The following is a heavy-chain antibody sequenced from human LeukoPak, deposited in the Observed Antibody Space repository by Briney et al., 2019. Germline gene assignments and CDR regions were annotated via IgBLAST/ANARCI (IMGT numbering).Heavy chain of an antibody. Sequence: GGSLRLSCAASGFTFSSYGMHWVRQGPGKGLEWVAFIRYDGSNKYYGDSVKGRFTISRDNSKSTLYLQMNSLRADDTARYYCAKDFVYGSRFPRPLDYWGQGTLVTVSS. CDR3: AKDFVYGSRFPRPLDY. V-gene: IGHV3-30*02. CDR2: IRYDGSNK. J-gene: IGHJ4*02. CDR1: GFTFSSYG. D-gene: IGHD3-3*01.